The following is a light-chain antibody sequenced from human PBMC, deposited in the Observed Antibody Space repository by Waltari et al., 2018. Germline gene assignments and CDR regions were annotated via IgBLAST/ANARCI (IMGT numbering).Light chain of an antibody. CDR3: QVRGGADDFWV. CDR2: DDS. CDR1: NIGSKS. Sequence: SYVLTQPPSVSVAPGQTASVTCTGSNIGSKSVHWYQPRPGQAPVLVVSDDSDRPSGIPDRFSGSKSGHTATLSISGVEAGDEADFYCQVRGGADDFWVFGGGTRLTVL. V-gene: IGLV3-21*02. J-gene: IGLJ3*02.